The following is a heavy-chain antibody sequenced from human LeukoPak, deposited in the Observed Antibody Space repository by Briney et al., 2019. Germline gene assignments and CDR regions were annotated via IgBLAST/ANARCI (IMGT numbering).Heavy chain of an antibody. CDR3: AKDREYSYGPAYFDY. J-gene: IGHJ4*02. CDR2: ISGSGGST. Sequence: GGYLRRSCAASGFTFSSYAMSWVRQAPGKGLEWVSAISGSGGSTYYADSVKGRFTISRDNSKNTLYLQMNSLRAEDTAVYYCAKDREYSYGPAYFDYWGQGTLVTVSS. D-gene: IGHD5-18*01. CDR1: GFTFSSYA. V-gene: IGHV3-23*01.